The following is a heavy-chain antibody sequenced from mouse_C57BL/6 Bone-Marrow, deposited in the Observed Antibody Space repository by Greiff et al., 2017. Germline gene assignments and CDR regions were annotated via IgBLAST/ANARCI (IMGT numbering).Heavy chain of an antibody. D-gene: IGHD2-5*01. Sequence: QVQLQQPGAELVKPGASVKMSCKASGYTFTSYWITWVKQRPGQGLEWIGDIYPGSGSTNYNEKFKSKATLTVDTSSRTAYMQLSSLTAEDSAVYYCARPYYSNYWYFDVWGTGTTVTVSS. J-gene: IGHJ1*03. CDR2: IYPGSGST. CDR1: GYTFTSYW. CDR3: ARPYYSNYWYFDV. V-gene: IGHV1-55*01.